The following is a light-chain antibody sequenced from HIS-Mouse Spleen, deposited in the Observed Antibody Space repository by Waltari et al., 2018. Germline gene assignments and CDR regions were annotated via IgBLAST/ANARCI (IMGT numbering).Light chain of an antibody. CDR3: QQYYTYPYT. Sequence: AIRMTQSPSSLSASTGDRVTIPCRASQGINSYLAWFQQNPGKAPKLLFYAASTLQSGVPSRFSGSGSVTDFTLTISCLQSEDFATYYCQQYYTYPYTFGQGTKLEIK. J-gene: IGKJ2*01. CDR1: QGINSY. V-gene: IGKV1-8*01. CDR2: AAS.